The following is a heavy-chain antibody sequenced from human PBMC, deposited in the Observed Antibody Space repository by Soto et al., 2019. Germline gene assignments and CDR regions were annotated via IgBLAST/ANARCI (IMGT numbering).Heavy chain of an antibody. J-gene: IGHJ6*02. D-gene: IGHD2-2*01. CDR1: GFTFSSYA. CDR3: AKDLYCSSTSCYDYYYYGMDV. CDR2: ISGSGGST. Sequence: PGGSLRLSCAASGFTFSSYAMSWVRQAPGKGLEWVSAISGSGGSTYYADSVKGRFTISRDNSKNTLYLQMNSLRAEDTAVYYCAKDLYCSSTSCYDYYYYGMDVWGQGTTVTVSS. V-gene: IGHV3-23*01.